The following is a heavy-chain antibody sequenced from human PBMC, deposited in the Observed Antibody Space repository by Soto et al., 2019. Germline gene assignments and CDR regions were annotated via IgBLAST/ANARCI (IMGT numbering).Heavy chain of an antibody. CDR2: ISGSGGST. CDR1: GFTFGSIA. Sequence: EVQLLESGGGLVQPGGSLRLSCAASGFTFGSIAMSWVGQAPGKGLGWASAISGSGGSTSYADSVKGRFTISRDNSKNTLYLQMNSLRAEDTAVYYCAKDRGDYQNFAFDIWGQGTMVTVSS. V-gene: IGHV3-23*01. D-gene: IGHD4-17*01. CDR3: AKDRGDYQNFAFDI. J-gene: IGHJ3*02.